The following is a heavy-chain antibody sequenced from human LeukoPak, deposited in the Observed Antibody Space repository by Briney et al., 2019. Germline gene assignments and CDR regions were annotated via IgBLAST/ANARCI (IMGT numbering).Heavy chain of an antibody. CDR2: IYYGGST. V-gene: IGHV4-61*01. CDR3: AREAYYDFWSGPMSNSYYYYYGMDV. Sequence: SETLSLTRTVPGGSVSSGNYYWSWIRQPPGKGLEWIGYIYYGGSTNYNPSLKSRVTISVDTSKNQFSLKLSSVTAADTAVYYCAREAYYDFWSGPMSNSYYYYYGMDVWGQGTTVTVSS. D-gene: IGHD3-3*01. J-gene: IGHJ6*02. CDR1: GGSVSSGNYY.